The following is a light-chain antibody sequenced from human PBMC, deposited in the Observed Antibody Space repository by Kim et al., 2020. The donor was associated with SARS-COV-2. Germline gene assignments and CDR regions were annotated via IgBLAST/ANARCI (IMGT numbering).Light chain of an antibody. V-gene: IGLV2-14*03. CDR2: DVS. J-gene: IGLJ2*01. Sequence: GQSRTISCTGTSSDVGGYNYVSWYQQHPGKAPKLMIYDVSNRPAGVSKRFSGSKSGNTAFLTISGLQAEDEADYYCSSYTSSSTVVFGGGTKVTVL. CDR3: SSYTSSSTVV. CDR1: SSDVGGYNY.